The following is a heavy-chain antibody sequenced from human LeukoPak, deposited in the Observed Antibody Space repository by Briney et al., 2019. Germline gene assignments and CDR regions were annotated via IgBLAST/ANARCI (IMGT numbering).Heavy chain of an antibody. V-gene: IGHV3-30-3*01. Sequence: PGGSLRLSCAASGFTFSNYWMTWVRQAPGKGLEWVAVISYDGSNKYYADSVKGRFTISRDNSKNTLYLQMNSLRAEDTAVYYCARDFRSYSYGVIDYWGQGTLVTVSS. J-gene: IGHJ4*02. D-gene: IGHD5-18*01. CDR1: GFTFSNYW. CDR3: ARDFRSYSYGVIDY. CDR2: ISYDGSNK.